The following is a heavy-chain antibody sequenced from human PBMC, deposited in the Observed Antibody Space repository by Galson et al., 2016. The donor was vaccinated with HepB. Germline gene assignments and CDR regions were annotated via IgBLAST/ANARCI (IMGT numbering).Heavy chain of an antibody. CDR3: AREAGVRGSYYYNPPDY. J-gene: IGHJ4*02. V-gene: IGHV1-3*01. Sequence: SVKVSCKASGYTFTSYTIHWVRQAPGQRLEWMGWINAGNDNTKYSQKLQGRVTITRDTSASTAYMELSSLRSDDTAVYYCAREAGVRGSYYYNPPDYWGPGTLVTVSS. CDR1: GYTFTSYT. D-gene: IGHD1-26*01. CDR2: INAGNDNT.